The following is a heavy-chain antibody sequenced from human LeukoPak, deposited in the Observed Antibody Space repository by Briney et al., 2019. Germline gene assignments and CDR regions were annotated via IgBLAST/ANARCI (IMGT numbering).Heavy chain of an antibody. CDR2: ISSSSSTI. Sequence: PGGSLRLSCAASGFTFSSYSMNWVRQAPGKGLEWVSYISSSSSTIYYADSVKGRFTISRDNAKNSLYLQMNSLRAEDTAVYYCARDDSLYYYDSSGYSPFDYWGQGTLVTVSS. CDR1: GFTFSSYS. J-gene: IGHJ4*02. V-gene: IGHV3-48*04. D-gene: IGHD3-22*01. CDR3: ARDDSLYYYDSSGYSPFDY.